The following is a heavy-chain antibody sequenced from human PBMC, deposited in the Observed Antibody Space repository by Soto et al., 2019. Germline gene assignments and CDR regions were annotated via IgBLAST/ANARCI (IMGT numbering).Heavy chain of an antibody. Sequence: PSETMYLTCTVSGGSISSGGYYWTWIRQHPGKGLEWIGYNYYSGITYYNPSLKSRVTISLDTSKNQFSLKLSSVTAADTAVYYCARDQGSYGSGFYYYGMDVWGQGTTVTVSS. D-gene: IGHD3-10*01. CDR1: GGSISSGGYY. J-gene: IGHJ6*02. V-gene: IGHV4-31*03. CDR2: NYYSGIT. CDR3: ARDQGSYGSGFYYYGMDV.